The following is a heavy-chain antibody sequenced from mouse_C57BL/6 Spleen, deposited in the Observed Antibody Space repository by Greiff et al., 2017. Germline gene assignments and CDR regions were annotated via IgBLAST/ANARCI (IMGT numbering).Heavy chain of an antibody. J-gene: IGHJ4*01. CDR3: TRRIYYGYDDYARDY. V-gene: IGHV1-15*01. CDR1: GYTFTDYE. CDR2: IDPETGGT. Sequence: VQLQQSGAELVRPGASVTLSCKASGYTFTDYEMHWVKQTPVHGLEWIGAIDPETGGTAYNQKFKGKAILTADKSSSTAYMELRSLTSEDSAVYYCTRRIYYGYDDYARDYWGQGTSVTGSS. D-gene: IGHD2-2*01.